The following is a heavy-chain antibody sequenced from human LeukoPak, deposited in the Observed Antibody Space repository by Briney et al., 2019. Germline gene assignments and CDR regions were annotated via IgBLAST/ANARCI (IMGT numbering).Heavy chain of an antibody. J-gene: IGHJ4*02. D-gene: IGHD5-18*01. CDR3: ARGECEYSYGCDY. Sequence: PSETLSLTCAVYGGSFSGYYWSWIRKPPGKGLEWIGELNHSGSTNYSPSLKSRVTISVATSKNQFSLKLSSVTAADTAVYYCARGECEYSYGCDYWGQGTLVTVSS. CDR2: LNHSGST. V-gene: IGHV4-34*01. CDR1: GGSFSGYY.